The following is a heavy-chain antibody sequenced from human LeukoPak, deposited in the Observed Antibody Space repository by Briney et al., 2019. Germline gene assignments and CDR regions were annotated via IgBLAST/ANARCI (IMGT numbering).Heavy chain of an antibody. D-gene: IGHD7-27*01. V-gene: IGHV3-11*01. CDR3: ARDPGSNNLPYYFDY. Sequence: NTGGSLRLSCAASGFSFSDYYMSWIRQAPGKGLEWVSYISSSGGTIYYADSVRGRFTISRDNAQNSLFLQMNSLRAEDTAVYYCARDPGSNNLPYYFDYWGQGTLVTVSS. J-gene: IGHJ4*02. CDR1: GFSFSDYY. CDR2: ISSSGGTI.